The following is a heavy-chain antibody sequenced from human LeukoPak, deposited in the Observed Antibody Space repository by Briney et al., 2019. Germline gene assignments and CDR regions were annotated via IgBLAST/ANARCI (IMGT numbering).Heavy chain of an antibody. J-gene: IGHJ4*02. CDR1: GYSISSGYY. V-gene: IGHV4-38-2*02. Sequence: SETLSLTCTVSGYSISSGYYWGWIRQPPGKGLEWIGSIYHSGSTNYNPSLKSRVTISVDKSKNQFSLKLSSVTAADTAVYYCARDHGDYGGYFDYWGQGTLVTVSS. CDR3: ARDHGDYGGYFDY. D-gene: IGHD4-17*01. CDR2: IYHSGST.